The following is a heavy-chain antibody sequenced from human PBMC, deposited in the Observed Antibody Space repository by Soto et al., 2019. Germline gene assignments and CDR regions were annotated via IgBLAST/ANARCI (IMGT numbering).Heavy chain of an antibody. CDR3: ARDRAMDDY. CDR2: INQDGSAI. Sequence: EVQLVESGGGLVQPGGSLRLSCAASGFTFSTYWMNWVRQAPGKGLEWVANINQDGSAINYVDSVRGRFTISRDNAKNSLYLQMNSLIADDTAVYYCARDRAMDDYWGQGTLVTVSS. V-gene: IGHV3-7*05. J-gene: IGHJ4*02. D-gene: IGHD5-18*01. CDR1: GFTFSTYW.